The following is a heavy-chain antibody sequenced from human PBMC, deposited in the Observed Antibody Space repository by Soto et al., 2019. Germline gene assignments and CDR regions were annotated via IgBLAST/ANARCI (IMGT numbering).Heavy chain of an antibody. J-gene: IGHJ4*02. D-gene: IGHD3-10*01. CDR2: ISYDGSNK. V-gene: IGHV3-30*18. CDR3: AKGITMVRGVFGYFDY. Sequence: GGSLRLSCAASGFTFSSYGMHWVRQAPGKGLEWVAVISYDGSNKYYADSVKGRFTISRDNSKNTLYLQMNSLRAEDTAVYYCAKGITMVRGVFGYFDYWGQGTLVTVSS. CDR1: GFTFSSYG.